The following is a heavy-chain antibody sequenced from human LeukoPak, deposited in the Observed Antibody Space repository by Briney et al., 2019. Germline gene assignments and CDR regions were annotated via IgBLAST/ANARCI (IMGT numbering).Heavy chain of an antibody. V-gene: IGHV4-39*07. CDR2: IYYTGSMYYNPSSGTT. J-gene: IGHJ5*02. CDR3: ARETSPTQYYYDSSGYPNWFDP. CDR1: GGSISGSAYY. D-gene: IGHD3-22*01. Sequence: SETLSLTCTVSGGSISGSAYYWGWIRQPPGKGLEWIGSIYYTGSMYYNPSSGTTYYNPSLKSRVTISVDTSKNQFSLKLSSVTAADTAVYYCARETSPTQYYYDSSGYPNWFDPWGQGTLVTVSS.